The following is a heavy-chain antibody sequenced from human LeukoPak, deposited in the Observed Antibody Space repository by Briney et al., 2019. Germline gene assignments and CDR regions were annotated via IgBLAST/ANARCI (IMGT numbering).Heavy chain of an antibody. Sequence: SETLSLTCTVSGGSISGYYWSWIRQPAGKGLEWIGRTYISGSTNYNPSLKSRVTMSVDTSKNQFSLKLSSVTAADTAVYYCARDRGTWNDDGFDYWGQGTLVTVSS. D-gene: IGHD1-1*01. CDR3: ARDRGTWNDDGFDY. CDR1: GGSISGYY. V-gene: IGHV4-4*07. CDR2: TYISGST. J-gene: IGHJ4*02.